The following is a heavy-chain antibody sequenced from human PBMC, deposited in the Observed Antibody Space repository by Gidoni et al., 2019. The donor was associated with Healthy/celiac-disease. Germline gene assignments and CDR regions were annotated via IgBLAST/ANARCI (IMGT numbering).Heavy chain of an antibody. V-gene: IGHV3-30*18. Sequence: QVQLVESGGGVVQPGRSLRLSCAASGFTFSSDGMHWVRQAPGKGLEWVAVISYDGSNKYYADSVKGRFTISRDNSKNTLYLQMNSLRAEDTAVYYCAKEEWELPDYWGQGTLVTVSS. D-gene: IGHD1-26*01. CDR1: GFTFSSDG. J-gene: IGHJ4*02. CDR2: ISYDGSNK. CDR3: AKEEWELPDY.